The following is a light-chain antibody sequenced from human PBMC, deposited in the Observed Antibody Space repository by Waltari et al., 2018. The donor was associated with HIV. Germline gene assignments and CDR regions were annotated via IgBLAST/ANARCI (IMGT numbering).Light chain of an antibody. V-gene: IGLV3-1*01. Sequence: SLTCSGDKLGDKYACWYQQKPGQSPVLVIYQDDKRPSGIPERFSGSNSGNTATLTISGTQAMDEADYYCQTWDSNILFGGGTKLTVL. CDR3: QTWDSNIL. CDR2: QDD. J-gene: IGLJ2*01. CDR1: KLGDKY.